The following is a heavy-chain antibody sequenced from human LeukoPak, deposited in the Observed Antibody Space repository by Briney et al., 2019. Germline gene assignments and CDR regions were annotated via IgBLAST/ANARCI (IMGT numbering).Heavy chain of an antibody. Sequence: GASVKVSCKASGYTFTSYDINWVRQATGQGLEWMGWMNPNSGNTGYAQKFQGRVTMKRNTSISTAYMELSSLRSEDTAVYYCARGPHRYCSGGSCVIDYWGQGTLVTVSS. V-gene: IGHV1-8*01. J-gene: IGHJ4*02. CDR2: MNPNSGNT. CDR1: GYTFTSYD. CDR3: ARGPHRYCSGGSCVIDY. D-gene: IGHD2-15*01.